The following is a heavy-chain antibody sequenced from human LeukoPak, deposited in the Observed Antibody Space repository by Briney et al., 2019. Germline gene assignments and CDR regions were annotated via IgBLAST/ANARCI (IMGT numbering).Heavy chain of an antibody. CDR1: GFTFSSYA. J-gene: IGHJ4*02. CDR2: ISSNGGST. V-gene: IGHV3-64D*06. CDR3: VKTAIIAAAGTFFDY. D-gene: IGHD6-13*01. Sequence: SGGSLRLSCSASGFTFSSYAMRWVRQAPGKGLEYVSAISSNGGSTYYADSVKGRFTISRDNSKNTLYLQMSSLRAEDTAVYYCVKTAIIAAAGTFFDYWGQGTLVTVSS.